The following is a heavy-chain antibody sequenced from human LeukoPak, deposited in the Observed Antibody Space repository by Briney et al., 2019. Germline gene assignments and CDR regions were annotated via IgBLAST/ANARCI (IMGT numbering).Heavy chain of an antibody. CDR1: GFTLSSHS. D-gene: IGHD6-13*01. Sequence: GGSLRLSCAASGFTLSSHSMNWVRQAPGKGLEWVSYIGSSTDIIYYSDSVKGRFTISRDNAKNSLFLQMNSLRAADTAVYYCVRDSIAASGSFDSWGQGTLVTVSS. CDR2: IGSSTDII. J-gene: IGHJ4*02. CDR3: VRDSIAASGSFDS. V-gene: IGHV3-48*01.